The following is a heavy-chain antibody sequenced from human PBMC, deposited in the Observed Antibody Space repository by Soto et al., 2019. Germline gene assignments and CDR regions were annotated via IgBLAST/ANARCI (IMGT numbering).Heavy chain of an antibody. D-gene: IGHD6-19*01. CDR2: IIPILGIA. CDR3: ARDDSSGWSRGYDYYGMDV. J-gene: IGHJ6*02. CDR1: GGTFSSYT. Sequence: QVQLVQSGAEVKKPGSSVKVSCKASGGTFSSYTISWVRQAPGQGLEWMGRIIPILGIANYAQKFQGRVTITADKSTSTAYMELSSLRSEDTAVYYCARDDSSGWSRGYDYYGMDVWGQGTTVTVSS. V-gene: IGHV1-69*08.